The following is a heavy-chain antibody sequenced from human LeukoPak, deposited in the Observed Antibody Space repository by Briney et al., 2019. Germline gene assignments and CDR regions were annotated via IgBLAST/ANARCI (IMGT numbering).Heavy chain of an antibody. CDR3: VSRYCSSTSCLPPNWYFDL. Sequence: SETLSLSCTVSGGSISSSSYYWGWIRQPPGKGLEWIGSIYYSGSTYYNPSLKSRVTISVDTSKNQFSLKLSSVTAADTAVYYCVSRYCSSTSCLPPNWYFDLWGRGTLVTVSS. D-gene: IGHD2-2*01. CDR2: IYYSGST. J-gene: IGHJ2*01. CDR1: GGSISSSSYY. V-gene: IGHV4-39*01.